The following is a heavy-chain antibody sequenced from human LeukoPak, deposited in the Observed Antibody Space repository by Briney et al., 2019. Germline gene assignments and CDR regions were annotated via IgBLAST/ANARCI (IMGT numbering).Heavy chain of an antibody. CDR2: ISSSSSYI. V-gene: IGHV3-21*01. D-gene: IGHD1-26*01. CDR1: GSTFSSYS. J-gene: IGHJ3*02. CDR3: ASPAGSYADAFDI. Sequence: GGSLRLSCAASGSTFSSYSMNWVRQAPGKGLEWVSSISSSSSYIYYADSVKGRFTISRDNAKNSLYLQMNSLRAEDTAVYYCASPAGSYADAFDIWGQGTMVTVSS.